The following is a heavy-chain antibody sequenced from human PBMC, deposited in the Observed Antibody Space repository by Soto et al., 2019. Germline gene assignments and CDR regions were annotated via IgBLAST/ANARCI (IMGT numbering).Heavy chain of an antibody. CDR2: MYWDDDE. D-gene: IGHD2-21*02. J-gene: IGHJ4*02. Sequence: QITLKESGPTLVKSTQTLTLTCTFSGFSLSTSGVGVGWIRQPPGKALEWLALMYWDDDERYSPSLRSRLTLTKDTSKNQVVLTMTNMDPLDTATYYCAHSVHLVTAPAGGDYFDNWGQGTLVTVSS. V-gene: IGHV2-5*02. CDR3: AHSVHLVTAPAGGDYFDN. CDR1: GFSLSTSGVG.